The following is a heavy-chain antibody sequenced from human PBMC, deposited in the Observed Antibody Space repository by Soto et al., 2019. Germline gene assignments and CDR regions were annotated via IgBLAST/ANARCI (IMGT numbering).Heavy chain of an antibody. V-gene: IGHV1-69*02. J-gene: IGHJ5*02. CDR3: ARGGAVVVPGAVDRHNWFDP. CDR1: GGTFSSYS. D-gene: IGHD2-2*01. Sequence: QVQLVQSGAEVKKPGSSVKVSCEASGGTFSSYSFSWVRQAPGQGLEWMGRVIPILGMANYALKFQGRVTIPADKSTSTGERGLSSLRSEDTAVYYCARGGAVVVPGAVDRHNWFDPWGQGTLVTVSS. CDR2: VIPILGMA.